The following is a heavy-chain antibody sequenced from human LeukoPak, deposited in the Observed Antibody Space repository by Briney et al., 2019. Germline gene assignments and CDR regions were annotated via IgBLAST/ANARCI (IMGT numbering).Heavy chain of an antibody. V-gene: IGHV3-48*01. CDR1: GFTFSSYS. CDR3: ARDFLPRVRAT. J-gene: IGHJ4*02. D-gene: IGHD1-26*01. CDR2: ISSSSSTI. Sequence: GGSLRLSCAASGFTFSSYSMNWVRQAPGKGLEWVSYISSSSSTIYYANSVRGRFTISRDNAKNSLYLQMNSLRAEDTAVYYCARDFLPRVRATWGQGTLVTVSS.